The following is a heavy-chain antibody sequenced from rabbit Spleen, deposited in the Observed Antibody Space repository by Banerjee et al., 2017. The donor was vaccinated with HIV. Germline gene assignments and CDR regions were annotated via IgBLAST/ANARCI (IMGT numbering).Heavy chain of an antibody. Sequence: QEQLVESGGGLVQPEGSLTLTCTASGFDLSSYYYMCWVRQAPGKRPEWIACIYNGDGSTWYASWANGRFTISKSSSTTVTLQMTSLTAADTATYFCARGSASMTLVITGYYFNLWGPGTLVTVS. CDR1: GFDLSSYYY. CDR2: IYNGDGST. V-gene: IGHV1S45*01. CDR3: ARGSASMTLVITGYYFNL. J-gene: IGHJ4*01. D-gene: IGHD2-1*01.